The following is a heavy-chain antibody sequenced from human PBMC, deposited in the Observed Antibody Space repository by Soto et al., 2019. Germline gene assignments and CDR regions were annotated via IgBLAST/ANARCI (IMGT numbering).Heavy chain of an antibody. V-gene: IGHV4-30-4*01. J-gene: IGHJ4*02. CDR1: GGSISSGDYY. CDR2: SYYSGST. Sequence: QVQLQESGPGLVKPSQTLSLTCTVSGGSISSGDYYWSWIRQPPGKGLEWIGYSYYSGSTYYNPSLKSRVTMSVDTSKNQFSLKLSSVPAADTAVYYCARAPSYYAATGYYFDYWGQGTLVTVSS. D-gene: IGHD2-2*01. CDR3: ARAPSYYAATGYYFDY.